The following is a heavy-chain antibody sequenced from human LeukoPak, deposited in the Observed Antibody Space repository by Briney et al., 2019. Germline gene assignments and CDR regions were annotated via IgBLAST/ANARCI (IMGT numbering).Heavy chain of an antibody. CDR2: ISYDGSNK. D-gene: IGHD3-10*01. CDR3: AKDLSTMVRVFDY. CDR1: GFTFSSYG. V-gene: IGHV3-30*18. Sequence: GGSLRLSCAASGFTFSSYGMHWVRQAPGKGLEWVAVISYDGSNKYYADSVKGRFTISRDNSKNTLYLQMNSLRAEDTAVYYCAKDLSTMVRVFDYRGQGTLVTVSS. J-gene: IGHJ4*02.